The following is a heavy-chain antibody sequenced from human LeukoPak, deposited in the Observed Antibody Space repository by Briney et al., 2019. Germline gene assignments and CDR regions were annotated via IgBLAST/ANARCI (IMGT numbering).Heavy chain of an antibody. CDR2: ISYDGSNK. D-gene: IGHD5-18*01. CDR1: GFTFSSYA. J-gene: IGHJ6*02. Sequence: GRSLRLSCAASGFTFSSYAMHWVRQAPGKGLEWVAVISYDGSNKYYADSVKGRFTISRDNSKYTLYLLMNSLRAEDTAVYYCARAGGYSYGYYYYGMDVWGQGTTVTVPS. V-gene: IGHV3-30*04. CDR3: ARAGGYSYGYYYYGMDV.